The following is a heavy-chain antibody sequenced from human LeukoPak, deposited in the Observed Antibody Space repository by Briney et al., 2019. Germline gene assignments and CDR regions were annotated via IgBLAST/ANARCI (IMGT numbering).Heavy chain of an antibody. D-gene: IGHD2-2*01. J-gene: IGHJ4*02. CDR3: AKVACSITSWYFTDY. CDR2: IRYDGSTK. V-gene: IGHV3-30*02. CDR1: GFTFSSYA. Sequence: GGSLRLSCAASGFTFSSYAMHWVRQAPGKGLEWVAFIRYDGSTKYYADSVKGRFTISRDSSKNTLFLQMDSLRAEDTAVYYCAKVACSITSWYFTDYWGQGTMVTVSS.